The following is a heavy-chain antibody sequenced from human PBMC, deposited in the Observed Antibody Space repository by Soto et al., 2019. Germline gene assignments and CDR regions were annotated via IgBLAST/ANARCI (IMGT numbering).Heavy chain of an antibody. D-gene: IGHD4-17*01. CDR2: IWYDGSNK. V-gene: IGHV3-33*01. J-gene: IGHJ4*02. CDR3: ARDNHYGDYVLGFDY. Sequence: QVQLVESGGGVVQPGRSLRLSCAASGFTFSSYGMHWVRQAPGKGLEWVAVIWYDGSNKYYADSVKGRFTISRDNPKNTLYLQMNSLRAEDTAVYYCARDNHYGDYVLGFDYWGQGTLVTVSS. CDR1: GFTFSSYG.